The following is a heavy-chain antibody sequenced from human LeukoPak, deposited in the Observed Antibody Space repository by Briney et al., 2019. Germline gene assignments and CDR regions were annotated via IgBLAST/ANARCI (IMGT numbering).Heavy chain of an antibody. D-gene: IGHD2-21*02. CDR3: ARGVRLYYYYGMDV. CDR2: IIPILGIA. CDR1: GGTFSSYA. J-gene: IGHJ6*02. Sequence: ASVKVSCKASGGTFSSYAISWVRQAPGQGLEWMGRIIPILGIANYAQKFQGRVTITADKSTCTAYMELSSLRSEDTAVYYCARGVRLYYYYGMDVWGQGTTVTVSS. V-gene: IGHV1-69*04.